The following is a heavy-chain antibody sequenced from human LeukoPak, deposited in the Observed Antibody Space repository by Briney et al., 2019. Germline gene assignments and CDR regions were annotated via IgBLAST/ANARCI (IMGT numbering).Heavy chain of an antibody. CDR2: IRYDGSNK. CDR1: GFTFSSYG. J-gene: IGHJ4*02. D-gene: IGHD6-6*01. Sequence: GGSLRLSCAASGFTFSSYGMHWVRQAPGQGLEWVAFIRYDGSNKYYADSVKGRFTISRDNSKNTLYLQMNSLRAENAVVSYCAKADSSSHLGPHWGQGTLVTVSS. V-gene: IGHV3-30*02. CDR3: AKADSSSHLGPH.